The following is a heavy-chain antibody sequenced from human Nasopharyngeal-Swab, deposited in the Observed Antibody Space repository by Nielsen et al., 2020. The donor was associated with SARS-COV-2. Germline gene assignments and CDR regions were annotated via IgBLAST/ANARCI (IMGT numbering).Heavy chain of an antibody. Sequence: SGPTLVKPTQTLTLTCSFSGFSLTTIGMCIHWIRQPPGKALEWLARIDWDDDKFYNTSLTTRLTVSKDTSQNQVVLTMTNMDPADTATYYCARIIAWGSYAFDIWGQGTMVTVSS. CDR3: ARIIAWGSYAFDI. CDR1: GFSLTTIGMC. V-gene: IGHV2-70*17. D-gene: IGHD3-16*01. J-gene: IGHJ3*02. CDR2: IDWDDDK.